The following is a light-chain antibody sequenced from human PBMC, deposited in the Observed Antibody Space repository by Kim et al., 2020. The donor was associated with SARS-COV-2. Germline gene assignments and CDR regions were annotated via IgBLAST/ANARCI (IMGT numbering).Light chain of an antibody. J-gene: IGLJ1*01. CDR3: CSYAGSYTFV. CDR1: SSDIGAYTY. CDR2: DVN. V-gene: IGLV2-11*01. Sequence: QSALTQPRSVSGSPGQSVTISCTGTSSDIGAYTYVSWYQQHSGKAPKLMIYDVNKRPSGVPDRFSGSKSGNTASLTISGLQAEDEADYYCCSYAGSYTFVFGTGTKVTVL.